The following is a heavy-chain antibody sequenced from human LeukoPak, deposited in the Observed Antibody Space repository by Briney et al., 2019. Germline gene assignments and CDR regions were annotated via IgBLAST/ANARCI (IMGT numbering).Heavy chain of an antibody. Sequence: GGSLRLSCAASGFAFSTYSTYFMSWVRQAPGKGLEWVSTISRHGDITYYADSVKGRFIISRDSSKNALFLQMNSLTAEDTAVYYCAKVATYHYFYMDVWGTGITVTVSS. CDR3: AKVATYHYFYMDV. CDR2: ISRHGDIT. V-gene: IGHV3-23*01. CDR1: GFAFSTYSTYF. J-gene: IGHJ6*03.